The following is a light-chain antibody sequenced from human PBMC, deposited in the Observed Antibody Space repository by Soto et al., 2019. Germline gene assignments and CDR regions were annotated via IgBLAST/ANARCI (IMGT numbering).Light chain of an antibody. CDR1: NNDVGGFNF. J-gene: IGLJ2*01. Sequence: QSALTQPASVSGSPGQSITISCTGTNNDVGGFNFVSWYQQHPGKVPKLLIDDVDDRPSGVSNRFSGSRSGNTASLTISGLQAEDEADYYCSSYTSRSTVIFGGGTKLTV. CDR3: SSYTSRSTVI. CDR2: DVD. V-gene: IGLV2-14*03.